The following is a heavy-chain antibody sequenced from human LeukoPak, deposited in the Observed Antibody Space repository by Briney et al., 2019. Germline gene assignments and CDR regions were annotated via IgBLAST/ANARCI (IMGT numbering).Heavy chain of an antibody. D-gene: IGHD2-21*02. CDR1: GGSISSSSYY. CDR2: IYYSGST. CDR3: ARHAIVVVTAIGSFDY. V-gene: IGHV4-39*01. J-gene: IGHJ4*02. Sequence: PSGTLSLTCTVSGGSISSSSYYWGWIRQPPGKGLEWIGSIYYSGSTYYNPSLKSRVTISVDTSKNQFSLKLSSVTAADTAVYYCARHAIVVVTAIGSFDYWGQGALVTVSS.